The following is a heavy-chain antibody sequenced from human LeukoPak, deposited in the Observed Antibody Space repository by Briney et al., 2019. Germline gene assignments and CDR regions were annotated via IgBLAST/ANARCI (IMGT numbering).Heavy chain of an antibody. CDR2: ISSSGGST. J-gene: IGHJ4*02. CDR1: GFTFSSYA. V-gene: IGHV3-23*01. CDR3: AKNDATVTTEDDPYKYYFDY. Sequence: PGGSLRLSCAASGFTFSSYAMSWVRQAPGKGREWVSAISSSGGSTYYADSVKGRFTISRDNSKNTLYLQMNSLRAEDTAVYYCAKNDATVTTEDDPYKYYFDYWGQGTLVTVSS. D-gene: IGHD4-17*01.